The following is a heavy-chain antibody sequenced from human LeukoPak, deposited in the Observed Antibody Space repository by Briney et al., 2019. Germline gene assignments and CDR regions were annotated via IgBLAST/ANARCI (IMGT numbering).Heavy chain of an antibody. CDR2: IYYSGST. CDR3: ARSVAVPGTEIDL. V-gene: IGHV4-59*01. Sequence: SETLSLTCTVAGGSISGYYWTWLRQPPGKGLEWIGYIYYSGSTKYNPSLTSRVTISLDTSKNQFSLVQSSVTAADTAVYYCARSVAVPGTEIDLWGQGTLVTVSS. CDR1: GGSISGYY. D-gene: IGHD6-19*01. J-gene: IGHJ4*02.